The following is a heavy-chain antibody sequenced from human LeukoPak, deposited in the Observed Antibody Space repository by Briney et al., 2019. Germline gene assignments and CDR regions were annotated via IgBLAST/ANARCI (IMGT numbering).Heavy chain of an antibody. CDR2: IQYDGSNE. CDR3: ARDRGSNNYFDH. Sequence: GGSLRLSCAASRFTFSSYGMHWVRQAPGKGLEWVAYIQYDGSNEQYADSVKGRFTISRDNANSSLFLQMNSLRAEDTALYYCARDRGSNNYFDHWGQGTLVTVSS. J-gene: IGHJ4*02. CDR1: RFTFSSYG. D-gene: IGHD2-2*01. V-gene: IGHV3-30*02.